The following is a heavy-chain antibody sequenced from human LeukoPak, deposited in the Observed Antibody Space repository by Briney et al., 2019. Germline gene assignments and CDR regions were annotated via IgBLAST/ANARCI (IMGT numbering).Heavy chain of an antibody. CDR3: ARALAGYDFWSGYYAY. CDR2: INPDSGGT. J-gene: IGHJ4*02. CDR1: GYTFTGYY. V-gene: IGHV1-2*02. D-gene: IGHD3-3*01. Sequence: ASVKVSCKASGYTFTGYYIHWVRQAPGQGLEWMGWINPDSGGTNYAQKFQGRVTMTRDTSISTAYMELSRLRSDDTAVYYCARALAGYDFWSGYYAYWGQGTLVTVSS.